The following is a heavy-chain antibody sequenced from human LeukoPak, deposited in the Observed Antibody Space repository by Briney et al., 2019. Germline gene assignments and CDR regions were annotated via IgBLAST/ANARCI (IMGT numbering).Heavy chain of an antibody. Sequence: GGSLRLSCAASGFTFSSYSMNWVRQAPGKGLEGVSYISSSSSTIYYADSVKGRFTISRDNAKNSLYLQMNSLRAEDTAVYYCARDPYYYDSSGYYHYYYYCMDVWGKGTTVTVSS. J-gene: IGHJ6*03. CDR1: GFTFSSYS. CDR3: ARDPYYYDSSGYYHYYYYCMDV. V-gene: IGHV3-48*01. CDR2: ISSSSSTI. D-gene: IGHD3-22*01.